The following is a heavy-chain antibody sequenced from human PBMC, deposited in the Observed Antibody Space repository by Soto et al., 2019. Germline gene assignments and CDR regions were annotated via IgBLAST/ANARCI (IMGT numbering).Heavy chain of an antibody. CDR3: TSGLYYYDGRGHSA. Sequence: SETLSLTCNVSGASIRNYFWKWIRQSPGKGLEWIGYIYYSGSSYYNPSLKSRVPISVDTSKRQFSLKLSSVTAADTAVYYGTSGLYYYDGRGHSAWGPGTLVPISS. CDR1: GASIRNYF. J-gene: IGHJ5*02. V-gene: IGHV4-59*01. CDR2: IYYSGSS. D-gene: IGHD3-22*01.